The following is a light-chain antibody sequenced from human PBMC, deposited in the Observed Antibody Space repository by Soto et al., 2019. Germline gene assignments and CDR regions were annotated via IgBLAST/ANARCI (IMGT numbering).Light chain of an antibody. CDR2: DAS. CDR1: QSVKTS. Sequence: EILLSQSPGVLSLSPGQRATLTCRASQSVKTSLAWYQQKPGQPPRLLIYDASNRATGIPARFSGSGSGTDFSLTISGLEPEDVAVYFCPQRRNWAPVTFGGGTKVQI. CDR3: PQRRNWAPVT. J-gene: IGKJ4*01. V-gene: IGKV3-11*01.